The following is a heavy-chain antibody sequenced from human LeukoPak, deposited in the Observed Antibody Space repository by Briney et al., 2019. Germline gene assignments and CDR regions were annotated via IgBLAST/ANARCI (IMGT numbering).Heavy chain of an antibody. CDR3: ASHCSGGTCYRYYFDN. V-gene: IGHV4-31*03. Sequence: PSETLSLTCSVSGASIDRSTYYWGWIRQHPGKGLEWIGYIYYTGSTYYNPSLKSRASISVDTSNNQFSLKLSSVSAADTAVYYCASHCSGGTCYRYYFDNWGQGTLVTVSS. J-gene: IGHJ4*02. CDR1: GASIDRSTYY. CDR2: IYYTGST. D-gene: IGHD2-15*01.